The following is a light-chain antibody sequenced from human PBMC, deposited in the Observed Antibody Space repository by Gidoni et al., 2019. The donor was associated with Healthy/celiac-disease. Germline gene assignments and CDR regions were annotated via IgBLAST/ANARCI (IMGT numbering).Light chain of an antibody. V-gene: IGKV3-15*01. CDR2: GAS. CDR1: QSVNSN. Sequence: EIVMTQSLATLSVSPGDSATLSCRASQSVNSNLAWYQQHPGQAPRLLIFGASTRATGIPARFSGSGSGTEFTLTISILQSEDFAVYFCQRYNNWPPLTFGGGTKVEIK. CDR3: QRYNNWPPLT. J-gene: IGKJ4*01.